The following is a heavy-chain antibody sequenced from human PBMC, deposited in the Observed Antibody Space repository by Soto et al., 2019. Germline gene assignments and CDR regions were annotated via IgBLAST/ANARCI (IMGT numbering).Heavy chain of an antibody. V-gene: IGHV1-69*01. CDR1: ADTFNSYS. D-gene: IGHD4-17*01. CDR3: ARSLEGTTVTNWFDP. Sequence: QVQLVQPGAEVKKPGSSVKVSCKASADTFNSYSLSWLRQAPGQRLERMGGITPVFGTADYAQSFEDRLTITADDSTSTVYMELSSLRSDDTAVYYCARSLEGTTVTNWFDPWGQGALVTVSS. J-gene: IGHJ5*02. CDR2: ITPVFGTA.